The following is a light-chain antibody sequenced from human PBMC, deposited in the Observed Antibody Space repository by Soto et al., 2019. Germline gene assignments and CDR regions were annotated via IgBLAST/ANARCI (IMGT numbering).Light chain of an antibody. V-gene: IGKV3-20*01. CDR1: QSVSSN. CDR2: GAS. Sequence: EIVMTQSPATLAVSPCERAALSSRASQSVSSNLAWYQQKPGQAPRLLIYGASSRATGIPDRFSGSGSGTDFTLTISRLEPEDFAVYYCQQYGSSPFTFGQGTRLEIK. J-gene: IGKJ5*01. CDR3: QQYGSSPFT.